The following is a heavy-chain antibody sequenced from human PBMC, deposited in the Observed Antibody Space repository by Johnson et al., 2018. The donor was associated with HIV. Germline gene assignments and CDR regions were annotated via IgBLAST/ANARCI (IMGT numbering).Heavy chain of an antibody. CDR2: ISWNGGSA. V-gene: IGHV3-20*04. D-gene: IGHD6-13*01. CDR3: AKVAVATAAGGVPLDI. J-gene: IGHJ3*02. Sequence: MMLVESGGGVERPGGSLRLSCAASGFTFDDYDMSWVRQAPGKGLEWVSGISWNGGSAAYADSVRGRFIISRDNSKNTLYLQMNGLRAEDTALYYCAKVAVATAAGGVPLDIWGPVTMVTVSA. CDR1: GFTFDDYD.